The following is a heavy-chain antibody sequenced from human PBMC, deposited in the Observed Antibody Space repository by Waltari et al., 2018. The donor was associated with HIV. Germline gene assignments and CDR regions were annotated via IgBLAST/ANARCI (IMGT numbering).Heavy chain of an antibody. J-gene: IGHJ1*01. CDR2: ALYTRGT. V-gene: IGHV4-39*01. CDR3: VRQAAECRPDVGWILAGVFEP. Sequence: QVQLQESGPGFVKPSETLSLICNVSGCSIASSDSFWGWIRQSPEMNLEWVGSALYTRGTDLFTGQFVAKSSLKGRVALAGDTSKTQVSRRLTSVTAADTGLYYCVRQAAECRPDVGWILAGVFEPWGLGTQVIVS. CDR1: GCSIASSDSF. D-gene: IGHD6-19*01.